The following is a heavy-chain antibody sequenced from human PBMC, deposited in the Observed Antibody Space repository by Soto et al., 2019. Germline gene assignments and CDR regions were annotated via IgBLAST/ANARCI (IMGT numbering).Heavy chain of an antibody. CDR3: AADVIDYGDSGGFDQ. Sequence: QVHLVESGGGVVQPGTSLRLSCATSGFTFNRYAMHWVRHAPGKRLEWLAILWSDGRNVHYGYSVKGRLTISRDNSKNTLYLQMYDLSVQDTALYYCAADVIDYGDSGGFDQWGQGTLVTVSS. CDR2: LWSDGRNV. D-gene: IGHD4-17*01. J-gene: IGHJ4*02. CDR1: GFTFNRYA. V-gene: IGHV3-33*03.